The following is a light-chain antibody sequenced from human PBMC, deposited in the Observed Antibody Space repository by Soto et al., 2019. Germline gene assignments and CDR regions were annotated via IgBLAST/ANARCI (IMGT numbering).Light chain of an antibody. V-gene: IGKV1-39*01. Sequence: DIQMTQSPSSLSASVGDRVTITCRASQSISSYLNGYQQKPGKAPKLLIYAASSLQSGVPSRFSGSGSGTDFNLTISSLQPEDFATYYCQQSDSTPWTFGQGTKVEIK. CDR3: QQSDSTPWT. J-gene: IGKJ1*01. CDR1: QSISSY. CDR2: AAS.